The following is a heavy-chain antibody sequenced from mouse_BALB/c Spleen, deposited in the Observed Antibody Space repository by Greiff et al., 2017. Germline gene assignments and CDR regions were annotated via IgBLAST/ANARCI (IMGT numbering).Heavy chain of an antibody. CDR1: GYAFSSYW. CDR3: ARGGTSY. CDR2: IYPGDGDT. V-gene: IGHV1-80*01. Sequence: VKLQESGAELVRPGSSVKISCKASGYAFSSYWMNWVKQRPGQGLEWIGQIYPGDGDTNYNGKFKGKATLTADKSSSTAYMQLSSLTSEDSAVYFCARGGTSYWGQGTTLTVSS. J-gene: IGHJ2*01.